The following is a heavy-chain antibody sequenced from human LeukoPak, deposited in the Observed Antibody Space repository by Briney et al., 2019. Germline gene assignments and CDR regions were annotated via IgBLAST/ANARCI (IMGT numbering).Heavy chain of an antibody. CDR3: ARGGGLDV. V-gene: IGHV3-7*03. CDR2: INHNGNVN. Sequence: GGSRRLSCAASGFTFSSYWMNWARQAPGKGLEWVASINHNGNVNYYVDSVKGRFTISRDNAKNSLYLQMSNLRAEDTAVYFCARGGGLDVWGQGATVTVSS. D-gene: IGHD3-16*01. CDR1: GFTFSSYW. J-gene: IGHJ6*02.